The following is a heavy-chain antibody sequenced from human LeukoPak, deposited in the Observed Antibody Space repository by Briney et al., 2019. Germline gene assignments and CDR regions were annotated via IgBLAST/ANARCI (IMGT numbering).Heavy chain of an antibody. Sequence: GSLRLSCAASGFTVSSNYMSWVRQAPGKGLEWIGYIYYSGSTYYNPSLKSRVTISVDTSKNQFSLKLSSVTAADTAVYYCARRCWQTGKPELYYFDYWGQGTLVTVSS. CDR1: GFTVSSNY. CDR3: ARRCWQTGKPELYYFDY. CDR2: IYYSGST. V-gene: IGHV4-59*06. J-gene: IGHJ4*02. D-gene: IGHD1-14*01.